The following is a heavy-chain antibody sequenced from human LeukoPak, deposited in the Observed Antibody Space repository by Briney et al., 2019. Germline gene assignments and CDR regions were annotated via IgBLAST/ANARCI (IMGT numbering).Heavy chain of an antibody. CDR1: GGSFSGYY. Sequence: ETLSLTCVVYGGSFSGYYWTWIRQPPGRGLEWIGEINHRGSTNYNPSLKSRVTISVDTSKNQYSLDLTSVTAADTAVYYCASGGWYRGYWGQGTLVTVSS. V-gene: IGHV4-34*01. CDR3: ASGGWYRGY. D-gene: IGHD2-15*01. J-gene: IGHJ4*02. CDR2: INHRGST.